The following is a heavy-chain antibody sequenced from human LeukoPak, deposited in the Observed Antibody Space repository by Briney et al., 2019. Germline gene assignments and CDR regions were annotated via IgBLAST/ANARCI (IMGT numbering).Heavy chain of an antibody. CDR2: ISAYNGNT. D-gene: IGHD2-15*01. V-gene: IGHV1-18*01. J-gene: IGHJ4*02. CDR1: GYTFTSYG. Sequence: ASVKVSCKASGYTFTSYGISWVRQAPGQGLEWMGWISAYNGNTNYAQKLQGRVTMTTDTSTSTAYMELRSLRSDDTAVYYCARVDIVVVVAATFRVIDYWGQGTLVTLSS. CDR3: ARVDIVVVVAATFRVIDY.